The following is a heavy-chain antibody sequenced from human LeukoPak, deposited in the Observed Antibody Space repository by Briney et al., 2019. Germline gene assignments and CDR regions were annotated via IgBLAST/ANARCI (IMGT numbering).Heavy chain of an antibody. CDR3: ARVKYNWNDIFENWFDP. J-gene: IGHJ5*02. CDR1: GYTFTSFD. Sequence: ASVKVSCKASGYTFTSFDINWVRQATGQGLEWMGWMNYNSGNTGYAQRFQGRVIMTRNISISTAYMELSSLRSEDSAVYYCARVKYNWNDIFENWFDPWGQGTLVTVSS. V-gene: IGHV1-8*01. D-gene: IGHD1-1*01. CDR2: MNYNSGNT.